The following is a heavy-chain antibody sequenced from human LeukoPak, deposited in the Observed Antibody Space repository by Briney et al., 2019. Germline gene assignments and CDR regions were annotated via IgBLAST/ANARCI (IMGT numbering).Heavy chain of an antibody. J-gene: IGHJ4*02. CDR1: GISLSTRGVG. CDR2: IYWDDDK. CDR3: ARQYYSSSWGYFDY. Sequence: SGPTLVNPTQTLTLTCTFSGISLSTRGVGVGWIRQPPGKALEWLALIYWDDDKRYSPSLKSRLTITKDTSKNQVVLTMTNIDPVDTATYYCARQYYSSSWGYFDYWGQGTLVTVSS. D-gene: IGHD6-6*01. V-gene: IGHV2-5*02.